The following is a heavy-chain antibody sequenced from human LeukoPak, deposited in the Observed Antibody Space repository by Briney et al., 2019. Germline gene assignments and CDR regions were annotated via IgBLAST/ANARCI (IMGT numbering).Heavy chain of an antibody. V-gene: IGHV3-53*01. Sequence: GGSLRLSCAASGFTVSSNYMSWVRQAPGKGLEWVSVIYSGGSTYYADSVKGRFTISRDNSKNTLYLQMNSLRAEDTAVYYCAKASDYSNHGAFDIWGQGTMVTVSS. CDR2: IYSGGST. D-gene: IGHD4-11*01. CDR1: GFTVSSNY. CDR3: AKASDYSNHGAFDI. J-gene: IGHJ3*02.